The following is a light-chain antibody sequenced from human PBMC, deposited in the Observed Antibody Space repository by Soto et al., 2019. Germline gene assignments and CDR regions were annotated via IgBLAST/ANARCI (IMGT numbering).Light chain of an antibody. V-gene: IGKV2-28*01. CDR2: LGS. CDR3: MQALQTPFT. Sequence: DIVMTQSPLSLPVTPGEPASISCRSSQSLLHSNGFNYLDWYLQKPGQSPQLLIYLGSNRASGVPDRVSGSGSGTEFTLKISRVEAEDVGVYYCMQALQTPFTFGPGTKVDIK. J-gene: IGKJ3*01. CDR1: QSLLHSNGFNY.